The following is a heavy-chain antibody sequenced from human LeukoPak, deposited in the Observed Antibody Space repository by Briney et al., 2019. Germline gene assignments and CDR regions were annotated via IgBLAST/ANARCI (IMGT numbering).Heavy chain of an antibody. D-gene: IGHD6-19*01. CDR3: ARLQYSSGWYGGGYYFDH. Sequence: PGGSLSLSCAASGFTFSSSWMSWVRQAPGKGLEWVANINLDGTGKYYLDSVKGRFTISRDNAKNSLFLQMNSLRAEDTAVYYCARLQYSSGWYGGGYYFDHWGQGTLVTVSS. CDR2: INLDGTGK. J-gene: IGHJ4*02. CDR1: GFTFSSSW. V-gene: IGHV3-7*02.